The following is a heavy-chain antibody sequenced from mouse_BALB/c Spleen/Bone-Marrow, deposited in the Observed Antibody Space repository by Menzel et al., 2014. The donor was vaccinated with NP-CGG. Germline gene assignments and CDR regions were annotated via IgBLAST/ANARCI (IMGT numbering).Heavy chain of an antibody. D-gene: IGHD2-3*01. CDR2: INPGSGST. CDR1: GYAFTDYL. J-gene: IGHJ2*01. CDR3: ARYDGYFDY. Sequence: VMLVESGAELVRPGTSVKVSCKASGYAFTDYLMEWLKQRPGQGLEWIGGINPGSGSTNYNEKFKDKATLTSDKSSSTAYMQLSSLTSDDSAVYFCARYDGYFDYWGQGTILTVSS. V-gene: IGHV1-54*01.